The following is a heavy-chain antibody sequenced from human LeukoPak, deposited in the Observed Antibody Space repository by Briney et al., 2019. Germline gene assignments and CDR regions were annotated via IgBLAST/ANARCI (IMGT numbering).Heavy chain of an antibody. D-gene: IGHD2-21*02. V-gene: IGHV3-20*04. Sequence: PGGSLRLSCAASGFTFDDHGMSWVRHAPGKGLEWVSGINWNGGSTGYADSVKGRFTISRDNAKNSLYLQMNSLRAEDTALYYCARVGHIVVVTATYNWFDPWGQGTLVTVSS. CDR1: GFTFDDHG. J-gene: IGHJ5*02. CDR3: ARVGHIVVVTATYNWFDP. CDR2: INWNGGST.